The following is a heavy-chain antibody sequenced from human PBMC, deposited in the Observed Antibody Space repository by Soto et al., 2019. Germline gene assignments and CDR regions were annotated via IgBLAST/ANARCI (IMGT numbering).Heavy chain of an antibody. D-gene: IGHD4-17*01. CDR1: GFIADDYA. V-gene: IGHV3-9*02. CDR3: VKDMTWGGMTTIHYFDS. CDR2: ISSNSATI. Sequence: EVQLVESGGGLVQPGRSLRLSCVASGFIADDYAMHWVRQAPGKGLEWVSGISSNSATINYADSVKGRFTISRDNAKNSLFLQMNSLRPEDTAFYYSVKDMTWGGMTTIHYFDSWGQGTLVTVSS. J-gene: IGHJ4*02.